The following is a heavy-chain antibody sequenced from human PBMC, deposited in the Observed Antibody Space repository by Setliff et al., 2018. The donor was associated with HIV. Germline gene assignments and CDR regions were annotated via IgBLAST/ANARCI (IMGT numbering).Heavy chain of an antibody. CDR3: AREPPHGGEYILTTYYMDV. J-gene: IGHJ6*03. D-gene: IGHD6-6*01. Sequence: KPSETLSLTCTVYGGSLDGYYGSWIRQPPGKGLEWIGEINHSGSTNYNPSLKSRVTLSADTSKNQVSLRLRSVTAADTAVYYCAREPPHGGEYILTTYYMDVWGKGTTVTVS. CDR2: INHSGST. V-gene: IGHV4-34*01. CDR1: GGSLDGYY.